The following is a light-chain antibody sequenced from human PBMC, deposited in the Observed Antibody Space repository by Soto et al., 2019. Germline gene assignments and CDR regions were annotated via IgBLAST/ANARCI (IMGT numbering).Light chain of an antibody. V-gene: IGKV3-11*01. CDR2: DSS. Sequence: EIVMTQSPATLSLSPGERATLSCRASQSVGTYLAWYQQKPGQAPRLLIYDSSKRATGIPARFSGSGSVTDFTLTISSLEPEDFAVYYCQQRSIWPPAFGGGTKVEIK. J-gene: IGKJ4*01. CDR1: QSVGTY. CDR3: QQRSIWPPA.